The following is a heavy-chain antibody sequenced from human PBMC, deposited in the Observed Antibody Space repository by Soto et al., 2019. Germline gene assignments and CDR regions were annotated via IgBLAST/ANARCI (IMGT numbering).Heavy chain of an antibody. D-gene: IGHD4-4*01. Sequence: EIQLLESGGGLVEPGGSLTLSCAASGFTFYDYGMNWVRQAPGKGLEWVSSISGSSRRTDYADSVKGRFVISRDNSKARVYLEMNRLRAADPAVYYCAKDFSSKGWMGLNAPSDSWGQGILVSSP. V-gene: IGHV3-23*01. J-gene: IGHJ4*02. CDR1: GFTFYDYG. CDR3: AKDFSSKGWMGLNAPSDS. CDR2: ISGSSRRT.